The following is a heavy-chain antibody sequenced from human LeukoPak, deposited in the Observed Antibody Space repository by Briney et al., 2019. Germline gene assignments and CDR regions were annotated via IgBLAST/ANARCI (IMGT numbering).Heavy chain of an antibody. CDR2: IIPIFGTA. V-gene: IGHV1-69*05. CDR1: GGTFSSYA. CDR3: AITYYYDSSGYYYSS. Sequence: SVKVSCKATGGTFSSYAISWVRQAPGQGLEWMGRIIPIFGTANYAQKFQGRVTITTDESTSTAYMELSSLRSEDTAVYYCAITYYYDSSGYYYSSWGQGTLVTVSS. J-gene: IGHJ4*02. D-gene: IGHD3-22*01.